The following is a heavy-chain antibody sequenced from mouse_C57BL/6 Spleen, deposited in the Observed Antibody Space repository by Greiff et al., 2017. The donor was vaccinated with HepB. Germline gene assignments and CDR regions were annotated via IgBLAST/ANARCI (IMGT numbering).Heavy chain of an antibody. Sequence: VQLQQPGAELVKPGASVKMSCKASGYTFTSYWITWVKQRPGQGLEWIGDIYPGSGSTNYNEKFKSKATLTVDTSSSTAYMQLSSLTSEDSAVYYCAKVWLRRGYFDYWGQGTTLTVSS. CDR1: GYTFTSYW. D-gene: IGHD2-2*01. CDR2: IYPGSGST. V-gene: IGHV1-55*01. J-gene: IGHJ2*01. CDR3: AKVWLRRGYFDY.